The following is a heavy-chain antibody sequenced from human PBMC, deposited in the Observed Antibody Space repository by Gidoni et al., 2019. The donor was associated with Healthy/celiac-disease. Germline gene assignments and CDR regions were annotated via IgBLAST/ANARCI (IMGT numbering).Heavy chain of an antibody. CDR2: ISGSGGST. CDR1: GFPFSSYA. CDR3: ASSLSSGWYPGIPSDYYYYYMDV. V-gene: IGHV3-23*01. D-gene: IGHD6-19*01. Sequence: EVQLLESGGGLVQPGGSLRPSCAASGFPFSSYAMSWVRQAPGKGLEWVSAISGSGGSTYYADSVKGRFTISRDNSKNTLYLQMNSLRAEDTAVYYCASSLSSGWYPGIPSDYYYYYMDVWGKGTTVTVSS. J-gene: IGHJ6*03.